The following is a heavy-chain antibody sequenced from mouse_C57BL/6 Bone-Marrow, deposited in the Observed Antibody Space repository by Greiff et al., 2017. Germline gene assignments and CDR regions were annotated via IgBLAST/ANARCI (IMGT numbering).Heavy chain of an antibody. CDR3: AREYYYGSKGY. Sequence: VHLVESGPELVKPGASVKISCKASGYAFSSSWMNWVKQRPGKGLEWIGRIYPGDGDTNYNVKFKGKATLTADKSSSTAYMQLSSLTSEDSAVYFCAREYYYGSKGYWGQGTTLTVSS. V-gene: IGHV1-82*01. J-gene: IGHJ2*01. CDR1: GYAFSSSW. CDR2: IYPGDGDT. D-gene: IGHD1-1*01.